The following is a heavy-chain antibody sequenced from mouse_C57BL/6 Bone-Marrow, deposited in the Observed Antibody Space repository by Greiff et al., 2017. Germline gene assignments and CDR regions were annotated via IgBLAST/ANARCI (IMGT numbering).Heavy chain of an antibody. D-gene: IGHD2-5*01. V-gene: IGHV5-15*01. CDR3: ARQALYYSNYLYWYCDV. J-gene: IGHJ1*03. CDR1: GFTFSDYG. CDR2: ISNLAYSI. Sequence: EVKLQESGGGLVQPGGSLKLSCAASGFTFSDYGMAWVRPAPRKGPEWVAFISNLAYSIYYAAPVTGRFTISRENAKNTLYMEIRSLRSDDTAMYYCARQALYYSNYLYWYCDVWGTGTTVTVSS.